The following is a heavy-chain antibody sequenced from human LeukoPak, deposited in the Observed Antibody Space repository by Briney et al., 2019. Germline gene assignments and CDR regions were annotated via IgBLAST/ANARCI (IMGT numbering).Heavy chain of an antibody. J-gene: IGHJ3*02. D-gene: IGHD3-16*02. CDR2: ISGDGAGT. Sequence: GGSLRLSCAASGFTFSSYVMTWVRQTPGKGLEWVSRISGDGAGTYYADSVKGRFTISRDNSKNTLYLQMNSLRAEDTAVYYCAKIYDYIWGSYRYTESFAFDIWGQGTMVTVSS. V-gene: IGHV3-23*01. CDR3: AKIYDYIWGSYRYTESFAFDI. CDR1: GFTFSSYV.